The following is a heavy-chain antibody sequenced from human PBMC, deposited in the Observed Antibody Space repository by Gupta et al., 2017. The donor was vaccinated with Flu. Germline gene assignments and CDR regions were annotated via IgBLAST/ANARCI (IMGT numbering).Heavy chain of an antibody. Sequence: EVQLLESGGGLVQPGGSLRLSCAASGFTFSSYAMSWVRQAPGKGLEWVSVISGSGGSTSYADSVKGRFTISRDNSKNTLYLQMNSLRAEETAVYYCAKFWHYSGSYTRFPGFDYWGQGTLVTVSS. D-gene: IGHD1-26*01. CDR2: ISGSGGST. J-gene: IGHJ4*02. CDR3: AKFWHYSGSYTRFPGFDY. V-gene: IGHV3-23*01. CDR1: GFTFSSYA.